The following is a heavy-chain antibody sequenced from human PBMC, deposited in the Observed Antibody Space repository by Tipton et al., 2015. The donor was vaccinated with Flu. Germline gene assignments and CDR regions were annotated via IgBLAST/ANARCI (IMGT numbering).Heavy chain of an antibody. CDR2: VYNSGET. J-gene: IGHJ4*02. Sequence: TLSFTCTVSGGSINSGNYYCNWIRQPAGKRLEWIGRVYNSGETNYNPPLKSRVTISVDTSKNSFSLKLNSVTSADTAVYYCATCIRGTCISCFVDSWGQGTLVTVSS. CDR1: GGSINSGNYY. CDR3: ATCIRGTCISCFVDS. D-gene: IGHD2-2*01. V-gene: IGHV4-61*02.